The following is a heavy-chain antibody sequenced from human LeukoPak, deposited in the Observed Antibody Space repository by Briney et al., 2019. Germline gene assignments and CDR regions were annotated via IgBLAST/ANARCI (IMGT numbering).Heavy chain of an antibody. V-gene: IGHV4-4*07. CDR3: ARDLGWGSPVAY. CDR2: ISGGGSTTYNPSP. D-gene: IGHD3-16*01. CDR1: GGSISSYF. Sequence: SETLSLTCTVSGGSISSYFWNWIRQPAGKGLEWIGKISGGGSTTYNPSPNYNPSLKSRVTMSVDTSNNEFSLSLTSVTAADTAVYYCARDLGWGSPVAYWGQGILVTVSS. J-gene: IGHJ4*02.